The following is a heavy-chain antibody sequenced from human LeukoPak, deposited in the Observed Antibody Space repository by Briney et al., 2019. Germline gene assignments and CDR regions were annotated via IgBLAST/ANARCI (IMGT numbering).Heavy chain of an antibody. Sequence: PGGSLRLSCAASGFTFSSFEMNWVRQAPGKGLEWVAVIWYDGSNKYYANSVKGRFTISRDNSKNTLCLQMNSLRAEDTAVYYCARDPDGGGYFDYWGQGTLVTVSS. D-gene: IGHD4-23*01. J-gene: IGHJ4*02. CDR2: IWYDGSNK. V-gene: IGHV3-33*08. CDR3: ARDPDGGGYFDY. CDR1: GFTFSSFE.